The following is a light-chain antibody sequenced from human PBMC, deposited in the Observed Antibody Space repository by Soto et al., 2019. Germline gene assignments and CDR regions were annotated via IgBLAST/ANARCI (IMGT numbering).Light chain of an antibody. CDR1: QSIGRN. Sequence: EIVMTQSPATLSVSPGERATLSCRASQSIGRNLAWYQHKPGQAPRLLIYGASTGTTDIPTRFSASGSGTEFILTISSLQSEDFAVYYCQQYNNCPRSFGQGTKVEV. CDR3: QQYNNCPRS. V-gene: IGKV3-15*01. CDR2: GAS. J-gene: IGKJ1*01.